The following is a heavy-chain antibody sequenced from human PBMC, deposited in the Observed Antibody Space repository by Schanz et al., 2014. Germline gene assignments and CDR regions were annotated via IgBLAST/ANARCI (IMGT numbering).Heavy chain of an antibody. Sequence: QVLQVQSGSELKKPGTSVKVSCKASGYTFNNYTYVMIWVRQAPGQGLEWLGWMNPNSGNPGFAQKFRGRVTMTRNTSMSTAYIELHILTSEDTAVYYCARGGSMVQEINFAYWGQGSLVTVSS. CDR3: ARGGSMVQEINFAY. CDR2: MNPNSGNP. V-gene: IGHV1-8*01. CDR1: GYTFNNYTYV. J-gene: IGHJ4*02. D-gene: IGHD3-10*01.